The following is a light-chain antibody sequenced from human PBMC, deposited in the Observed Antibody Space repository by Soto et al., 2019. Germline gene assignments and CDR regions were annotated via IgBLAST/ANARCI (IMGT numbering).Light chain of an antibody. V-gene: IGLV2-14*01. J-gene: IGLJ1*01. CDR2: EVN. CDR3: SSYTISSTQV. Sequence: QSVLTQPASVSGSPGQSITISCTGTSSDVGGYNYVSWYQQHPGKAPKLMIYEVNNRPSGVSNRFSGSKSGNTASLTISGLQAEDEADYYCSSYTISSTQVFGTGTKVTVL. CDR1: SSDVGGYNY.